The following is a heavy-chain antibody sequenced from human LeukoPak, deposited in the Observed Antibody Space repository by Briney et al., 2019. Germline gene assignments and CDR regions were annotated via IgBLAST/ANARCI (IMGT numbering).Heavy chain of an antibody. J-gene: IGHJ4*02. D-gene: IGHD2-21*02. V-gene: IGHV1-46*01. Sequence: ASVKVSCKASGYTFTKYYIHWVRQAPGQGLKWMGVINPSGGSTSYAQKFQGRVTMTRDTSTSTVYMELSSLRSEDTAVCYCARVAGGDWYYFDLWGQGSLVTVSS. CDR2: INPSGGST. CDR3: ARVAGGDWYYFDL. CDR1: GYTFTKYY.